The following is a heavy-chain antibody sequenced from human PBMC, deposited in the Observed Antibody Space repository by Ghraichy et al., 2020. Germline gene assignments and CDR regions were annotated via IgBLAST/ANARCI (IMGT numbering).Heavy chain of an antibody. D-gene: IGHD4-23*01. V-gene: IGHV3-48*02. CDR1: GFTLGSYS. CDR3: ARGSKVVRFYYYDGMDV. Sequence: GESLNISCVGSGFTLGSYSMNWVRQSPGKRLEWVSYITSTSRFISYADSVKGRFTISRDNAQNLLSLQMNSLTDEDTAVYYCARGSKVVRFYYYDGMDVWGQGTTVTVSS. CDR2: ITSTSRFI. J-gene: IGHJ6*02.